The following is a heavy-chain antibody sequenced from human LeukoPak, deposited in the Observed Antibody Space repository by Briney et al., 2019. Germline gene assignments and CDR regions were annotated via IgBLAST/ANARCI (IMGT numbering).Heavy chain of an antibody. CDR3: ARSDDSSGSPFDY. CDR2: IYYSGST. Sequence: SETLSLTCTVSGGSISSSSYYWGWIRQPPGKGLEWIGSIYYSGSTYYNPSLKSRVTISVDTSKNQFSLKLSSVTAADTAVYYCARSDDSSGSPFDYWGQGTLVTVSS. CDR1: GGSISSSSYY. V-gene: IGHV4-39*07. D-gene: IGHD3-22*01. J-gene: IGHJ4*02.